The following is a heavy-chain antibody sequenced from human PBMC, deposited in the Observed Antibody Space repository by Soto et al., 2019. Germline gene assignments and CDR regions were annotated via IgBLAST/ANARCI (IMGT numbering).Heavy chain of an antibody. V-gene: IGHV4-39*01. CDR1: GGSISSSSYY. CDR2: IYYSGST. D-gene: IGHD3-3*01. Sequence: PSETLSLTCTVSGGSISSSSYYWGWIRQPPGKGLEWIGSIYYSGSTYYNPSLKSRVTISVDTSKNQFSLKLSSVTAADTAVYYCARVNYDFWSGYYTVRDFDYRGQRTPVTVSS. J-gene: IGHJ4*02. CDR3: ARVNYDFWSGYYTVRDFDY.